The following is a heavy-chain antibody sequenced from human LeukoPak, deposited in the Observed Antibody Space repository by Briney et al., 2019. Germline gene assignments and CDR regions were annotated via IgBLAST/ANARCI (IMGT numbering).Heavy chain of an antibody. V-gene: IGHV3-23*01. CDR3: AKPISGGLAVTADWFDP. CDR2: INANAINT. CDR1: GFAFSFSA. Sequence: GGSLSLSCEASGFAFSFSAMTWVRRAPGTGLEWVSTINANAINTYYAASVKGRFTISRDNSKSTLYLQLNSLRAEDTAVYYCAKPISGGLAVTADWFDPWGQGTLVTVSS. D-gene: IGHD2-21*02. J-gene: IGHJ5*02.